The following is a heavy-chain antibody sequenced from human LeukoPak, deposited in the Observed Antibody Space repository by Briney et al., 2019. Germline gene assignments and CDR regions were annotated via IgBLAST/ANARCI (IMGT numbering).Heavy chain of an antibody. CDR2: INPSGGST. V-gene: IGHV1-46*01. Sequence: ASVTVSCKASGYTFTIYYMHWVRQAPGQGGEWMGIINPSGGSTSYAQKFQGRVTMTRDTSISTAYMELSRLRSDDTAVYYCAIRRPVQLERFHYYYYYMDVWGKGTTVTISS. CDR3: AIRRPVQLERFHYYYYYMDV. CDR1: GYTFTIYY. J-gene: IGHJ6*03. D-gene: IGHD1-1*01.